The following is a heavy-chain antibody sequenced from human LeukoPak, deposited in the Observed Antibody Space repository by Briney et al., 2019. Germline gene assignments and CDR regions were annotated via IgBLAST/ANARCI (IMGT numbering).Heavy chain of an antibody. CDR3: ARDSDYGSGSYYNEDYYLDY. V-gene: IGHV1-46*01. CDR1: GYTFTSYY. D-gene: IGHD3-10*01. J-gene: IGHJ4*02. Sequence: ASVKVSCKASGYTFTSYYMHWVRQAPGQGLEWMGIINPSGGSTSYAQKFQGRVTMTRDTSTSTVYMELSSLRSEDTAVYYCARDSDYGSGSYYNEDYYLDYWGQGTLVTVSS. CDR2: INPSGGST.